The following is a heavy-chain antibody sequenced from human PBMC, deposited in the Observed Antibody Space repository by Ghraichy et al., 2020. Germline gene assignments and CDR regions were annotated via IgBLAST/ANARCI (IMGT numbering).Heavy chain of an antibody. V-gene: IGHV4-59*01. D-gene: IGHD3-3*01. CDR3: ARGNVGGTIFGVGVGQFDN. Sequence: SETLSLTCTVSGGSISSYYWSWIRQPPGKGLEWIGYIYNSGSTNYNPSHKSRVTISVDTSKNQFSLKLSSVTAAATAVYYCARGNVGGTIFGVGVGQFDNWGQGTLGTVSS. J-gene: IGHJ4*02. CDR2: IYNSGST. CDR1: GGSISSYY.